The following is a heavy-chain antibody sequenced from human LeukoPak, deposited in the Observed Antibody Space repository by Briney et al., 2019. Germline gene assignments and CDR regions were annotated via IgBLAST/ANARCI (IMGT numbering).Heavy chain of an antibody. J-gene: IGHJ4*02. CDR1: GVTFSSYA. Sequence: GGSLRLSCAASGVTFSSYAMSWVRQAPGKGLEWVSAISGSGGSTYYADSVKGRFTISRDSSKNTLYLQMNSLRAEDTAVYYCAKDLRYNWNPASFDYWGQGTLVTVS. V-gene: IGHV3-23*01. D-gene: IGHD1-20*01. CDR3: AKDLRYNWNPASFDY. CDR2: ISGSGGST.